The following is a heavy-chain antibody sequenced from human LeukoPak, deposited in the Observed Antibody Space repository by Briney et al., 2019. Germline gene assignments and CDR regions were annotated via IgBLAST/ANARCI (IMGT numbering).Heavy chain of an antibody. V-gene: IGHV3-64*01. D-gene: IGHD1-26*01. Sequence: GGSLRLSCAASGFTFSSYAMHWVRQAAGEGLEYVSAISSNGGSTYYANSVKGRFTISRDNSKNTLYLQMGSLRAEDMAVYYCARYSGSYDYWGQGTLVTVSS. J-gene: IGHJ4*02. CDR1: GFTFSSYA. CDR2: ISSNGGST. CDR3: ARYSGSYDY.